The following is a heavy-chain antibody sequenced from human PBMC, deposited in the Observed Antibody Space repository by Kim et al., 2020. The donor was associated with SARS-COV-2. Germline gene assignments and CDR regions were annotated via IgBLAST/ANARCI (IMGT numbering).Heavy chain of an antibody. J-gene: IGHJ4*02. CDR1: GFTFSSYW. CDR2: INSDGSST. V-gene: IGHV3-74*01. CDR3: ARGRWVDY. Sequence: GGSLRLSCAASGFTFSSYWMHWVRQAPGEGPVWVSRINSDGSSTIYADSVKGRFTISRDNAKNTLYLQMNSLRAEDTAVYYCARGRWVDYWGQGTLVTVSS.